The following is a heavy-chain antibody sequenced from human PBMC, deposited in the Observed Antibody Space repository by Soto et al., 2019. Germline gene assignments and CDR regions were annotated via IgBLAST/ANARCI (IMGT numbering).Heavy chain of an antibody. CDR3: ARARYSSSHNWFDP. Sequence: QVQLVQSGAEVKKPGASVKVSCKASGYTFTSYDIIWVRQATGQGLEWMGWMNPNSGSTGSAQKFQGRVTMTRNTSISTSYMGLSSLRSEAAAVYYCARARYSSSHNWFDPGAREPWSPSPQ. CDR1: GYTFTSYD. J-gene: IGHJ5*02. D-gene: IGHD6-13*01. V-gene: IGHV1-8*01. CDR2: MNPNSGST.